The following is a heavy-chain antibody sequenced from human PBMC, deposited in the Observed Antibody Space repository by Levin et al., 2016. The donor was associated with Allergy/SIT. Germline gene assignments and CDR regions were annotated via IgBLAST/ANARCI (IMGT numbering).Heavy chain of an antibody. D-gene: IGHD1-26*01. J-gene: IGHJ4*02. V-gene: IGHV4-59*08. Sequence: WIRPAPRKGLEWIGYIYYSGSTNYNPSLKSRVTISVDTSKNQFSLKLSSVTAADTAVYYCARGVGATGYWGQGTLVTVSS. CDR2: IYYSGST. CDR3: ARGVGATGY.